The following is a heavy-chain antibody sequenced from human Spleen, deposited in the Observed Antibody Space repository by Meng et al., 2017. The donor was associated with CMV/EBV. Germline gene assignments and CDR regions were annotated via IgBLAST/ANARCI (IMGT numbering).Heavy chain of an antibody. V-gene: IGHV4-39*01. CDR2: ISYSGSS. Sequence: SQTLSLTCAVSGGSITDPNYYWDWIRQPPGKGLEWIGRISYSGSSHYNASLRSRVTISVDTSKNHLSLQLSSVTAADTAMYYCARQLAPNWADMTENFDFWGQGTLVTVSS. J-gene: IGHJ4*02. CDR3: ARQLAPNWADMTENFDF. CDR1: GGSITDPNYY. D-gene: IGHD7-27*01.